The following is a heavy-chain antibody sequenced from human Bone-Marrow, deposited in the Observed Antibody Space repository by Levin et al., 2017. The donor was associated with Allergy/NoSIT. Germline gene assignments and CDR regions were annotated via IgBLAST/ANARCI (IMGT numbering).Heavy chain of an antibody. J-gene: IGHJ5*02. CDR3: AWGLGDCSPNSCLNFRLDP. CDR1: GNTFSSYT. V-gene: IGHV1-69*02. Sequence: RASVKVSCKASGNTFSSYTFTWVRQAPGQGLEWMGRIIPILRMTNYAQKFQGRITITADKSTSTTYMELSSLRAEDAAVYYCAWGLGDCSPNSCLNFRLDPWGQGTLVTVSS. D-gene: IGHD2-15*01. CDR2: IIPILRMT.